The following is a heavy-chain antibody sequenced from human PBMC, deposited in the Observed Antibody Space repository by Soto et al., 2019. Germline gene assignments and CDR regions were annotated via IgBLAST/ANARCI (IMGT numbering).Heavy chain of an antibody. Sequence: SETLSLTCTVSGGSISSYYWSWIRQPPGKGLEWIGYIYYSGSTNYNPSLKSRVTISVDTSKNQFSLKLSSVTAADTAVYYCARALSWFDPWGQGTLVTVSS. J-gene: IGHJ5*02. CDR1: GGSISSYY. V-gene: IGHV4-59*01. CDR2: IYYSGST. CDR3: ARALSWFDP.